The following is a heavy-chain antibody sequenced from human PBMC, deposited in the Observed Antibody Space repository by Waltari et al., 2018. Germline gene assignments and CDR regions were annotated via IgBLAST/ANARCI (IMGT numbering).Heavy chain of an antibody. CDR3: ARGLKQQQLVYI. J-gene: IGHJ4*02. D-gene: IGHD6-13*01. V-gene: IGHV3-48*04. Sequence: EVQLVESGGGLVQPGGSLRLSCAASGFTFSTYSMNWVRQAPGKGLEWGSYISGSSSTIYYADSVKGRFTISRDNAKNSLYLQMNSLRAEDTAVYYCARGLKQQQLVYIWGQGTLVTVSS. CDR1: GFTFSTYS. CDR2: ISGSSSTI.